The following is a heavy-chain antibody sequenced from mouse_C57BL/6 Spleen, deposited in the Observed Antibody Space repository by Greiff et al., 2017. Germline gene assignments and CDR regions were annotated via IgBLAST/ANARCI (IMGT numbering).Heavy chain of an antibody. CDR3: ARSGYDGRDYYAMDY. V-gene: IGHV1-50*01. Sequence: QVQLQQPGAELVKPGASVKLSCKASGYTFTSYWMQWVKQRPGQGLEWIGEIDPSDSYTNYNQKFKGKATLTVDTSSSTAYMQLSSLTSEDSAVYYCARSGYDGRDYYAMDYWGQGTSVTVSS. D-gene: IGHD2-2*01. J-gene: IGHJ4*01. CDR1: GYTFTSYW. CDR2: IDPSDSYT.